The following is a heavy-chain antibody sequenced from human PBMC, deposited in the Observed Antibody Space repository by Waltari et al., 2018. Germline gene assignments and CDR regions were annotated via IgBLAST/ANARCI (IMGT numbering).Heavy chain of an antibody. D-gene: IGHD6-19*01. Sequence: EVQLLQSGAEVKKPGESLRISCKGSGFSFTSHWISWVRQMPGKGLEWIGRIDPSDSYANYSPSFQGHVTVSTDKSLSTAYLQWNSLKASDTAMYYCASTPEGQWLLGGFDSWGQGTLVTVSS. J-gene: IGHJ4*02. V-gene: IGHV5-10-1*03. CDR3: ASTPEGQWLLGGFDS. CDR2: IDPSDSYA. CDR1: GFSFTSHW.